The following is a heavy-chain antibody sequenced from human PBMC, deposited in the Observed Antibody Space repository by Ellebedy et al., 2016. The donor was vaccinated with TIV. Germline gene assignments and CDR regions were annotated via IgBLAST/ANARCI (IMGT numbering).Heavy chain of an antibody. D-gene: IGHD6-13*01. CDR1: GYRFTSYW. Sequence: GESLKISCKGSGYRFTSYWIGWVRQMPGKGLEWMGIIYPGDSDTRYSPSFQGQVIISADKSISTAYLQWSSLKASDTAMYYCARIGVSSSWYFSWFDPWGQGTLVTVSS. CDR2: IYPGDSDT. J-gene: IGHJ5*02. CDR3: ARIGVSSSWYFSWFDP. V-gene: IGHV5-51*01.